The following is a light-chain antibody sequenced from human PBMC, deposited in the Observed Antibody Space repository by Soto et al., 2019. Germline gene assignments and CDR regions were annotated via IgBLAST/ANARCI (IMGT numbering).Light chain of an antibody. J-gene: IGLJ1*01. CDR2: SYT. Sequence: QAVVTQPPSASGTPGQWVTISCSGSSSNIGSNSVNWYQQLPGTAPKLLVYSYTQRPSGVPDRFSGSKSGTSASLAISGLQSEDEADYYCAAWDNSLSIYVFGTGTKVTVL. CDR3: AAWDNSLSIYV. CDR1: SSNIGSNS. V-gene: IGLV1-44*01.